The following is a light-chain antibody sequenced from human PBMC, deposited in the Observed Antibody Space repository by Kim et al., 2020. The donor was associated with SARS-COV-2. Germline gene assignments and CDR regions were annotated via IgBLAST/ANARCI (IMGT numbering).Light chain of an antibody. V-gene: IGKV3-20*01. CDR3: HQYGSSPLT. Sequence: EIVLTQSPGTLSLSPGERATLSCRASQSVSSSYLAWYQQKPGQAPRLLIYGASSRATGIPDRFSGSGSGTDFTLTISRLEPEDFAVYYCHQYGSSPLTFGGETKVDIK. J-gene: IGKJ4*01. CDR2: GAS. CDR1: QSVSSSY.